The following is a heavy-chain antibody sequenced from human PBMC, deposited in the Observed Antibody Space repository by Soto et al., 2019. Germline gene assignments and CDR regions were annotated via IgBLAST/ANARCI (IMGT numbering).Heavy chain of an antibody. J-gene: IGHJ4*02. CDR2: ISGTGRST. D-gene: IGHD6-19*01. CDR1: VFTFSNCA. V-gene: IGHV3-23*01. Sequence: GGSLRLSCEASVFTFSNCAMSFVRQAPGKGLEWVSGISGTGRSTFYADSVKDRFTISRDNSQNTVYLDMTSLRAEDTAVYYCAKGNTSGWYFFEYWGQETLVTVSS. CDR3: AKGNTSGWYFFEY.